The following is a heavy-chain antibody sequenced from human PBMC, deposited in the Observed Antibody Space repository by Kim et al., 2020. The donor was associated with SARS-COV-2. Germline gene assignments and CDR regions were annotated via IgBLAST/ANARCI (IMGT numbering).Heavy chain of an antibody. D-gene: IGHD5-12*01. V-gene: IGHV3-23*01. J-gene: IGHJ4*02. Sequence: GGSLRLSCAASGLTFSTYAMSWVRQAPGKGLEWVSAISGSGDSTYYADSVKGRFTISRDNSKNTLYLQLSSLTAEDTAVYYCAKDRAASIVATVYYWGQGTLVTVSS. CDR1: GLTFSTYA. CDR2: ISGSGDST. CDR3: AKDRAASIVATVYY.